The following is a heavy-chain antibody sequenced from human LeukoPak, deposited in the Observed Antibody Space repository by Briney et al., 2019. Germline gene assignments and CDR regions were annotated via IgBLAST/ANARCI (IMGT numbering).Heavy chain of an antibody. CDR1: GFTFDDYA. D-gene: IGHD6-13*01. J-gene: IGHJ3*02. CDR2: ISWNSGSV. CDR3: AKAQYNSRSWYGGAFDI. V-gene: IGHV3-9*03. Sequence: GGSLRLSCAASGFTFDDYAIHWVRHPPGKGLEWVSGISWNSGSVGYVDSVKGRFTISRDNAKNTLYLQMNGLRAEDMALYYCAKAQYNSRSWYGGAFDIWGQGTMVTVSS.